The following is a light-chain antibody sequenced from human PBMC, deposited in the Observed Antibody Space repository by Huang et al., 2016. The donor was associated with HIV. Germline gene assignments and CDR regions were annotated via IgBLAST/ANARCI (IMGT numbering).Light chain of an antibody. CDR3: QQSYAAPYT. Sequence: DIRLTQSPSSLSASVGDRVTIACRASQTISSYLNWYQQKPGKAPKVVIYTASSLQSGVPSRFTGSGSGTYYTLTISNLQPEDLETYYCQQSYAAPYTFGQGTKLEIK. J-gene: IGKJ2*01. V-gene: IGKV1-39*01. CDR2: TAS. CDR1: QTISSY.